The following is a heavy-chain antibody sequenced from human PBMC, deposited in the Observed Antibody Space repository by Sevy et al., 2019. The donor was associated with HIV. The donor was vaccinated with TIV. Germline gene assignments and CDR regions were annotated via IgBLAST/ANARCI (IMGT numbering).Heavy chain of an antibody. Sequence: GGSLRLSCAASGFTFSSYGMHWVRQAPGKGLEWVAVISYDGSNKYYADSVKGRFTSSRDNSKNTLYLQMNSLRAEDTAVYYCAKGVQLQRSAYYFDYWGQGTLVTVSS. CDR1: GFTFSSYG. J-gene: IGHJ4*02. CDR3: AKGVQLQRSAYYFDY. V-gene: IGHV3-30*18. CDR2: ISYDGSNK. D-gene: IGHD2-2*01.